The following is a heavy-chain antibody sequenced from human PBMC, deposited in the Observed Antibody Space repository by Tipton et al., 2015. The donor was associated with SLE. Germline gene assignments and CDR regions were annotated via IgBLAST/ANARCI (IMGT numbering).Heavy chain of an antibody. CDR3: ASELLRDYFSAWGPDY. Sequence: TLSLTCTVSGASVTRGGYSWSWIRQPPGKGLEFIGYIYDATTTNYNPSLKSRVTISVDTSKNQFSLKLRSVTAADTAVYYCASELLRDYFSAWGPDYWGQGTLVTVSA. CDR1: GASVTRGGYS. J-gene: IGHJ4*02. CDR2: IYDATTT. V-gene: IGHV4-61*08. D-gene: IGHD6-19*01.